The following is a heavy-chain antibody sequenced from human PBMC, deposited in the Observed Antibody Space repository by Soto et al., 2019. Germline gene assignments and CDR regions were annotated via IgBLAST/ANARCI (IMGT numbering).Heavy chain of an antibody. J-gene: IGHJ6*02. CDR3: AKGRSYYYYYGVDV. CDR2: IIDSGGST. CDR1: GFTFSSCA. Sequence: EVPLLESGGGLVQPGGSLRLSCAASGFTFSSCAMGWVRQAPGKGLEWVSVIIDSGGSTYYADSVKGRFTISRDNSKSTLYLQMNSLRAEDTALYYCAKGRSYYYYYGVDVWGQGTTVTVSS. V-gene: IGHV3-23*01.